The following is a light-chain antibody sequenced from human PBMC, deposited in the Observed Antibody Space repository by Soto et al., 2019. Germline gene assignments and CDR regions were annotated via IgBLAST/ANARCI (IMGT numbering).Light chain of an antibody. Sequence: QSVLTQPASVSGSPGQSISISCSRTGSDVGNYNFFAWYQQHPGEAPKLIIYEATKRPSGVSNRFSGSKSGNTASLTISGLQADDEADYYCCSYAGTTTVFGGGTKLTVL. J-gene: IGLJ2*01. CDR2: EAT. CDR1: GSDVGNYNF. V-gene: IGLV2-23*01. CDR3: CSYAGTTTV.